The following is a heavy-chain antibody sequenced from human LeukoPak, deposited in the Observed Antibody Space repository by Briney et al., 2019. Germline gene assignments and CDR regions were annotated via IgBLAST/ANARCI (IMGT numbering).Heavy chain of an antibody. Sequence: GASVKVSCKASGGTFSSYAISWVRQAPGQGLEWMGWISAYNGNTNYAQKLQGRVTMTTDTSTSTAYMELRSLRSDDTAVYYCATPVLLGGYWGQGTLVTVSS. V-gene: IGHV1-18*01. J-gene: IGHJ4*02. D-gene: IGHD2-8*02. CDR3: ATPVLLGGY. CDR1: GGTFSSYA. CDR2: ISAYNGNT.